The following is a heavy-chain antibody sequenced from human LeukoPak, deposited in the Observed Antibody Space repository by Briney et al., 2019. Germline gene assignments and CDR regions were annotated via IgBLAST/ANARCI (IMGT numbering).Heavy chain of an antibody. CDR1: GGSFTASY. CDR2: IHHAGGT. V-gene: IGHV4-34*01. J-gene: IGHJ2*01. Sequence: SETLSLTCGVDGGSFTASYWSWIRQSPGKGLEWIGEIHHAGGTNYNPSLKSRVTISLDIYKAQFSLNLKSVTAADTAVYYCARVTGGGNVAYWYFDLWGRGTLVTVSS. D-gene: IGHD4-23*01. CDR3: ARVTGGGNVAYWYFDL.